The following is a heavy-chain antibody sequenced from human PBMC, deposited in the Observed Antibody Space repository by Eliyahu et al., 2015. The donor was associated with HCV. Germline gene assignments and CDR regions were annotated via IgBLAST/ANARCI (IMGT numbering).Heavy chain of an antibody. CDR2: ISGSGGST. CDR3: AKSGAWGSGTYYYYYYYMDV. V-gene: IGHV3-23*01. J-gene: IGHJ6*03. Sequence: EVQLLESGGGLVQPGGSLRLXSCAASGFXFXSXAMXGGQAPGKGLEWVSAISGSGGSTYYADSVKGRFTISRDNSKNTLYLQMNSLRAEDTAVYYCAKSGAWGSGTYYYYYYYMDVWGKGTTVTVSS. D-gene: IGHD3-10*01. CDR1: GFXFXSXA.